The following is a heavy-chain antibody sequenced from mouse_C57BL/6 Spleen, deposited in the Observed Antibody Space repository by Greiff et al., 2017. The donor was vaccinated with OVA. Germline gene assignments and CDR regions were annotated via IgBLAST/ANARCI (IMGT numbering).Heavy chain of an antibody. CDR3: ARSGGSYAMDY. D-gene: IGHD1-1*02. CDR2: LYPGDGDT. V-gene: IGHV1-82*01. J-gene: IGHJ4*01. Sequence: QVQLQQSGPELVKPGASVKISCKASGYAFSSSWMNWVKQRPGKGLEWIGRLYPGDGDTNYNGKFKGKATLTADKSSSTAYMQLSSLTSEDSAVYFCARSGGSYAMDYWGQGTSVTVSS. CDR1: GYAFSSSW.